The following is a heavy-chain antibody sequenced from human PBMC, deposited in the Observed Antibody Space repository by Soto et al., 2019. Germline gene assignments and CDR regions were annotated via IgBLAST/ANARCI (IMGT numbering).Heavy chain of an antibody. V-gene: IGHV3-21*01. CDR3: VRDYVMDV. CDR1: GFTFSGDA. D-gene: IGHD3-10*02. CDR2: ISTTSTYI. Sequence: GGSLRLSCAASGFTFSGDAMNWVRQAPGKGLEWVSSISTTSTYIYYEDSVKGRFTISRDNANNSLHLQMNSLRAEDTAVYYCVRDYVMDVWGQGTTVTVSS. J-gene: IGHJ6*02.